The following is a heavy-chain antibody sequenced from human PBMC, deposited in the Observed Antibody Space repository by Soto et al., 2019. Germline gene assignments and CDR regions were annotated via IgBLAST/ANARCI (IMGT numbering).Heavy chain of an antibody. J-gene: IGHJ4*02. CDR3: AREKAGYYGSGSRAIDY. Sequence: QVQLQESGPGLVKPSQTLSLTCTVSGGSISSGGYYWSWIRQHPGKGLEWIGYIYYSGSTYYNPSLKSRVTISVDTSKNQFSLKLSSVTAADTAVYYCAREKAGYYGSGSRAIDYWGQGTLVPSPQ. CDR2: IYYSGST. D-gene: IGHD3-10*01. V-gene: IGHV4-31*03. CDR1: GGSISSGGYY.